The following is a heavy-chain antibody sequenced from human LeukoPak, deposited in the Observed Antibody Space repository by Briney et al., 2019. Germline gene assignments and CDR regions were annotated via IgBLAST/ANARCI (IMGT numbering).Heavy chain of an antibody. CDR3: TSPTGVLRGYSYGYYYYMDV. Sequence: GGSLRLSCAASGFTFSSYWMNWVRQASGKGLEWVGRIRSKANSYATAYAASVKGRFTISRDDSKNTAYLQMNSLKTEDTAVYYCTSPTGVLRGYSYGYYYYMDVWGKGTTVTVSS. CDR1: GFTFSSYW. V-gene: IGHV3-73*01. J-gene: IGHJ6*03. CDR2: IRSKANSYAT. D-gene: IGHD5-18*01.